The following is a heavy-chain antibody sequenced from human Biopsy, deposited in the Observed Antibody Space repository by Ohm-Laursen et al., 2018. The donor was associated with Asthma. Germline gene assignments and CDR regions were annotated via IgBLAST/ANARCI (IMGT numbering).Heavy chain of an antibody. D-gene: IGHD4-23*01. CDR1: GDSISSYH. CDR2: VFYGGAT. V-gene: IGHV4-59*01. CDR3: ARGVVYGGDSYAEYFQL. Sequence: ATLSLTCTVSGDSISSYHWSWIRQPPGKGLEWLGYVFYGGATNYNPSLKSRVTISVDTSKNQFFLRLSSVTAADTAVYYCARGVVYGGDSYAEYFQLWGQGTLVTVSS. J-gene: IGHJ1*01.